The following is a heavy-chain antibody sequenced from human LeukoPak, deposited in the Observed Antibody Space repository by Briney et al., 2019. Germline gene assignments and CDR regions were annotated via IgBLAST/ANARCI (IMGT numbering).Heavy chain of an antibody. CDR2: ISYDVSNK. D-gene: IGHD6-19*01. CDR1: GFTFSSYA. Sequence: PRGSLRLSCAASGFTFSSYAMHWVRQAPGKGLEWVAVISYDVSNKYYADSVQGRFTISRDNSTNTLYLQMNSLRGEDTAVYYCARGPSRRSVWYASPYGHNWFDPWGEG. J-gene: IGHJ5*02. V-gene: IGHV3-30-3*01. CDR3: ARGPSRRSVWYASPYGHNWFDP.